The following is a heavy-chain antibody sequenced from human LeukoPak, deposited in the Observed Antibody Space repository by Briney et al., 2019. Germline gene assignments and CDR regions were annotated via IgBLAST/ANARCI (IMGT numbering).Heavy chain of an antibody. Sequence: SETLSLTCTVSGGSISSYYWSWIRQPPGRGLEWIGYIYYSGSTNCNPSLKSRVTISVDTSKNQFSLKLSSVTAADTAVYYCARDLSGGSYYDYYYGMDVWGQGTTVTVSS. CDR2: IYYSGST. J-gene: IGHJ6*02. V-gene: IGHV4-59*01. CDR1: GGSISSYY. CDR3: ARDLSGGSYYDYYYGMDV. D-gene: IGHD1-26*01.